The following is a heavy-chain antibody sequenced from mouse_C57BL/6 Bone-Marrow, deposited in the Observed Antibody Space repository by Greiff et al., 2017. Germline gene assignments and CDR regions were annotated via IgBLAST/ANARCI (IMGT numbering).Heavy chain of an antibody. J-gene: IGHJ4*01. CDR3: ARVLLYYYAMDY. CDR2: ISDGGSYT. V-gene: IGHV5-4*03. CDR1: GFTFSSYA. Sequence: EVKLMESGGGLVKPGGSLKLSCAASGFTFSSYAMSWVRQTPEKRLEWVATISDGGSYTYYPDNVKGRFTISRDNAKTNLYLQMSHLKSEDTAMYYCARVLLYYYAMDYWGQGTSVTVSS.